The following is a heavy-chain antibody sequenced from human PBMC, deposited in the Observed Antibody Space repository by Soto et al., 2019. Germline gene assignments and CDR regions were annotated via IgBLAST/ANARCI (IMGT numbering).Heavy chain of an antibody. CDR1: GGSISSYY. Sequence: SETLSLTCTVSGGSISSYYWSWIRQPPGKGLEWIGYMYDSGRTKYNHSLKSRVTISVDTSKNQFYLKLSSVTAADTAVYYCARDGGFSYGFGMDVWGQGTTVTVSS. D-gene: IGHD5-18*01. V-gene: IGHV4-59*01. J-gene: IGHJ6*02. CDR2: MYDSGRT. CDR3: ARDGGFSYGFGMDV.